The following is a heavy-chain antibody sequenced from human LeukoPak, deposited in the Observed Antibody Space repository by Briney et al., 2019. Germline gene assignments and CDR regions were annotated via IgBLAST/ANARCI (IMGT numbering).Heavy chain of an antibody. CDR3: ARSFYDFLNGPYEEAFDM. D-gene: IGHD3-3*01. V-gene: IGHV3-33*01. CDR1: GFTFSRYG. J-gene: IGHJ3*02. Sequence: GGSLRLSCVASGFTFSRYGMHWVRQAPGKGLEWVAVIWYDGSNKYYADSVKGRFTISRDNSKNTLYLQMNSLRGEDTAVYYCARSFYDFLNGPYEEAFDMWGQGTMVTVSS. CDR2: IWYDGSNK.